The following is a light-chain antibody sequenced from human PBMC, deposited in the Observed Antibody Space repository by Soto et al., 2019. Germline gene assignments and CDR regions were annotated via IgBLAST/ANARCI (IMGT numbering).Light chain of an antibody. J-gene: IGKJ4*01. Sequence: MQMTQSPSSVSASVGDRVTITCRASQGISGWLAWYQQKPGKAPKLLIYATSTLQSGVPPRFSGSAAGTDFTLPISSLQPEDFATYYCLQSNNFPPLTFGGGPKVEIK. CDR3: LQSNNFPPLT. V-gene: IGKV1-12*01. CDR1: QGISGW. CDR2: ATS.